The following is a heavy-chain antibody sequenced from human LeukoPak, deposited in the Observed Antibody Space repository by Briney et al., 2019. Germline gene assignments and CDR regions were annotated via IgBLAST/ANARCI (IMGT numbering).Heavy chain of an antibody. V-gene: IGHV1-69*13. J-gene: IGHJ4*02. CDR3: ARVRGVTNWSYFDY. CDR2: IIPIFGTA. CDR1: GYTFTSYG. Sequence: SVKVSCKASGYTFTSYGISWVRQAPGQGLEWMGGIIPIFGTANYAQKFQGRVTITADESTSTAYMELSSLRSEDTAVYYCARVRGVTNWSYFDYWGQGTLVTVSS. D-gene: IGHD4-17*01.